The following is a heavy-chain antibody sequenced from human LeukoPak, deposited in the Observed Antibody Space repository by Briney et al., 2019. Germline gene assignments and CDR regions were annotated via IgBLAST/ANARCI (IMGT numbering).Heavy chain of an antibody. Sequence: PGGSLRLSCAASGFTFSSYGMSWVRQAPGKGLEWVSGINWNGGSTGYADSVKGRFTISRDNAKNSLYLQMNSLRAEDTALYYCARVPAASFDYWGQGTLVTVSS. D-gene: IGHD2-2*01. CDR1: GFTFSSYG. J-gene: IGHJ4*02. V-gene: IGHV3-20*04. CDR3: ARVPAASFDY. CDR2: INWNGGST.